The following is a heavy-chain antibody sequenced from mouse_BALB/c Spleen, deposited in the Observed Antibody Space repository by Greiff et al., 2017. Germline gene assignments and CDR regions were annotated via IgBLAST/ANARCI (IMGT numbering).Heavy chain of an antibody. J-gene: IGHJ2*01. D-gene: IGHD1-2*01. CDR2: ISSGGST. CDR1: GFTFSSYA. CDR3: ARGLNSLLRLDYFDY. Sequence: EVMLVESGGGLVKPGGSLKLSCAASGFTFSSYAMSWVRQTPEKRLEWVASISSGGSTYYPDSVKGRFTISRDNARNILYLQMSSLRSEDTAMYYCARGLNSLLRLDYFDYWGQGTTLTVSS. V-gene: IGHV5-6-5*01.